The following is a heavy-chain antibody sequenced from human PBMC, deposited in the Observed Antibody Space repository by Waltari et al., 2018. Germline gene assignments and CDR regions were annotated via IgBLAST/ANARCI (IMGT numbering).Heavy chain of an antibody. Sequence: QLQLQESGPGLVKPSETLSLTCTVPGGPISRSSYYWGWIRQPPGKGLEWIGSISYSGSTYYNTSLMSRVTISVDTSKNQFSLKLTSVIAAETAVFYCARFSKSANWIDPWGQGTLVTVSS. V-gene: IGHV4-39*01. CDR3: ARFSKSANWIDP. CDR1: GGPISRSSYY. J-gene: IGHJ5*02. CDR2: ISYSGST. D-gene: IGHD3-3*02.